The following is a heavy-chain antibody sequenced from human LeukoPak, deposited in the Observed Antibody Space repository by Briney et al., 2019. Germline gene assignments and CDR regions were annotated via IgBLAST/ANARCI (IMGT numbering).Heavy chain of an antibody. Sequence: GGSLRLSCAASGFTFDDYTMHWVRRAPGKGLVWDSRINSDGSSTSYADSVKGRFTISRDNAKNTLYLQMNSLRAEDTAVYYCAREDTVTYYYYYMDVWGKGTTVTVSS. J-gene: IGHJ6*03. CDR2: INSDGSST. D-gene: IGHD4-17*01. CDR3: AREDTVTYYYYYMDV. CDR1: GFTFDDYT. V-gene: IGHV3-74*01.